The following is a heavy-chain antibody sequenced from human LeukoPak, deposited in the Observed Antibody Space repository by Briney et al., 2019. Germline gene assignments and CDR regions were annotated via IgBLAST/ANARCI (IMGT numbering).Heavy chain of an antibody. CDR3: AILLYYYDSSGYYYVAPFDY. V-gene: IGHV3-23*01. CDR1: GFTFSSYA. J-gene: IGHJ4*02. CDR2: ISGSGGST. D-gene: IGHD3-22*01. Sequence: GGSLRLSCAASGFTFSSYAMSWVRQAPGKGLEWVSAISGSGGSTYYADSVKGRFTISRDNSKNTLYLQMNSLRAEDTAVYYCAILLYYYDSSGYYYVAPFDYWGQGTLVTVSS.